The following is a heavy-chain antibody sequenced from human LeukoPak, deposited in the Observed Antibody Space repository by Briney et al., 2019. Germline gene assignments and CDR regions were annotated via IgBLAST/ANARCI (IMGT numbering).Heavy chain of an antibody. D-gene: IGHD3-22*01. J-gene: IGHJ5*02. Sequence: GESLKISCKGSGYSFTSYWIGWVRQMPGKGLEWMGIIYPGDSDTRYNPSFQGQVTISADKSISTAYLQWSSLKASDTAMYYCARHSKDYYDSSGYYYVGDNWFDPWGQGTLVTVSS. CDR2: IYPGDSDT. CDR1: GYSFTSYW. V-gene: IGHV5-51*01. CDR3: ARHSKDYYDSSGYYYVGDNWFDP.